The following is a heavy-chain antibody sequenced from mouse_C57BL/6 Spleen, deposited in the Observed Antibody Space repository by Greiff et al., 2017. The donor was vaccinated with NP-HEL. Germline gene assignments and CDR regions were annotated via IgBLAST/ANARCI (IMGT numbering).Heavy chain of an antibody. CDR3: ASPALYYVDY. Sequence: QVQLQQSGPELVKPGASVKISCKASGYAFSSSWMNWVKQRPGKGLEWIGRIYPGDGDTNYNGKFKGKATLTADKSSSTAYMQLSSLTSEDSAVYFCASPALYYVDYWGQGTTLTVSS. J-gene: IGHJ2*01. V-gene: IGHV1-82*01. D-gene: IGHD6-2*01. CDR1: GYAFSSSW. CDR2: IYPGDGDT.